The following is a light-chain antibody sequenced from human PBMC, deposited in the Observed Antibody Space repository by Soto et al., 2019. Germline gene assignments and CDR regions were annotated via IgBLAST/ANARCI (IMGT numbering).Light chain of an antibody. V-gene: IGKV1-39*01. CDR2: AAS. CDR3: QQSYSTPIT. J-gene: IGKJ5*01. CDR1: QSISSY. Sequence: DIQMTQSPSSLSASVGDRVTITCRASQSISSYLNWYQQKPGKAPKLLIYAASSLQSGVPSRFSGSGSGTDFTLTISTLQTEDFATDYCQQSYSTPITFGQGTRLEIK.